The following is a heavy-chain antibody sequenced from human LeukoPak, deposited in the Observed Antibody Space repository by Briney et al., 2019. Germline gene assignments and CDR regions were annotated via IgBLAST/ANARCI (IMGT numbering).Heavy chain of an antibody. D-gene: IGHD5-18*01. Sequence: SVKVSCKASGGTFSSYAISWVRQAPGQGLEWMGGIIPIFGTANYAQKFQGRVTITADKSTSTAYMELSSLRSEDTAVYYCARSGYSYGYILRGVYYYYMDVWGKGTTVTVSS. CDR2: IIPIFGTA. CDR3: ARSGYSYGYILRGVYYYYMDV. J-gene: IGHJ6*03. V-gene: IGHV1-69*06. CDR1: GGTFSSYA.